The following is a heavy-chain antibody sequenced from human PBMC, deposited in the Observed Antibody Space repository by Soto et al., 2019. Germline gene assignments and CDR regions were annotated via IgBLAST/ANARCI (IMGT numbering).Heavy chain of an antibody. CDR2: ISYDGSNK. J-gene: IGHJ4*02. CDR3: AKGGYSGYDFGSHFDY. D-gene: IGHD5-12*01. Sequence: GGSLRLSCAASGFTFSSYGMHWVRQAPGKGLEWVAVISYDGSNKYYADSVKGRFTISRDNSKNTLYLQMNSLRAEDTAVYYCAKGGYSGYDFGSHFDYWGQGTLVTVSS. CDR1: GFTFSSYG. V-gene: IGHV3-30*18.